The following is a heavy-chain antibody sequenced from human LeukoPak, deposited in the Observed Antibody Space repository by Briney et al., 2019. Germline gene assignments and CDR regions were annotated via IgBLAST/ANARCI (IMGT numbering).Heavy chain of an antibody. V-gene: IGHV3-30*02. Sequence: GGSLRLSCAASGFTFSSYGMHWVRQAPGKGLEWVAFIRYDGSNKYYADSVKGRFTISRDNSKNTLYLQMNSLRAEDTAVYYCAKASCITIFGVATCYDAFDIWGQGTMVTVSS. CDR1: GFTFSSYG. CDR2: IRYDGSNK. J-gene: IGHJ3*02. D-gene: IGHD3-3*01. CDR3: AKASCITIFGVATCYDAFDI.